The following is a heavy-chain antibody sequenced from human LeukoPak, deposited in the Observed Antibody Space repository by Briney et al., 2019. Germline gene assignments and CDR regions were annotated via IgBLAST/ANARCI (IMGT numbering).Heavy chain of an antibody. CDR1: GYTFTGYY. Sequence: ASVKVSCKASGYTFTGYYMHWVRQAPGRGLEWMGQINPNSGGTNYAQKFQGRVTMTRDTSISTAYMELSRLRSDDTAVYYCAYDLVVVAATPVWGQGTLVTVSS. V-gene: IGHV1-2*06. J-gene: IGHJ4*02. CDR2: INPNSGGT. D-gene: IGHD2-15*01. CDR3: AYDLVVVAATPV.